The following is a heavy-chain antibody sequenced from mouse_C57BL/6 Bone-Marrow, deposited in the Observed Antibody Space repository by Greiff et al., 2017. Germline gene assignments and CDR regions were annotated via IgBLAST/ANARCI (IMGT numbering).Heavy chain of an antibody. CDR1: GYTFTSYG. V-gene: IGHV1-81*01. D-gene: IGHD2-2*01. CDR2: IYPRSGNN. Sequence: QVQLQQSGAELARPGASVKLSCKASGYTFTSYGISWVKQRTGQGLEWIGEIYPRSGNNYYNEKFQGKATLTADTSSITAYMELRSLTSEDSAVYFCATYGYHWYFDVWGTGTTVTVSS. CDR3: ATYGYHWYFDV. J-gene: IGHJ1*03.